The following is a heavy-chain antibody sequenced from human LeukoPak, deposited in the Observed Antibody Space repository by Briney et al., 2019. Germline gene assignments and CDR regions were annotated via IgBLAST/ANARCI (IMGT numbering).Heavy chain of an antibody. Sequence: SQTLSLTCTVSGGSISSGYYWGWIRQPPGKGLEWIGSIYHSGSTYYNPSLKSRVTISVDTSKNQFSLKLSSVTAADTAVYYCARELRRYYYMDVWGKGTTVTVSS. D-gene: IGHD1-14*01. V-gene: IGHV4-38-2*02. CDR3: ARELRRYYYMDV. J-gene: IGHJ6*03. CDR1: GGSISSGYY. CDR2: IYHSGST.